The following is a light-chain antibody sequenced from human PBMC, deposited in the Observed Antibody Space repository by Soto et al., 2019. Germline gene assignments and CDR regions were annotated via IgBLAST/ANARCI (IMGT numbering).Light chain of an antibody. J-gene: IGLJ3*02. V-gene: IGLV6-57*04. Sequence: NFMLTQPLSVSDSPGKTVTISCTRSGGSIASHHVRWFQQRPVSAPTTVIYEDDQSPSGVPDRFSGSIDSSSNSDSLTISGLKTEDEADYYVQSYDSSNFVFGGGTKLTVL. CDR1: GGSIASHH. CDR2: EDD. CDR3: QSYDSSNFV.